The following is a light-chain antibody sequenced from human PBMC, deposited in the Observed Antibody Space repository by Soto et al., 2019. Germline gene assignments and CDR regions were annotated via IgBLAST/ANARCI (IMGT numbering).Light chain of an antibody. Sequence: EIVLTQSPGTLSLSPGERATLSCRASQSITNNYLAWYQQKPGRAHRLLIYGASSRATGIPDRFSGRGSGTDFTLTISRLEPEDFAMYYCQQYGYLVTFGGGTKVDIK. J-gene: IGKJ4*01. CDR1: QSITNNY. CDR2: GAS. V-gene: IGKV3-20*01. CDR3: QQYGYLVT.